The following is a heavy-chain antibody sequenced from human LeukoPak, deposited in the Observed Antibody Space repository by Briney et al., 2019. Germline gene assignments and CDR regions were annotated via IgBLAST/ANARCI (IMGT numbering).Heavy chain of an antibody. D-gene: IGHD6-6*01. J-gene: IGHJ4*02. V-gene: IGHV3-7*01. CDR2: IKQDGSEK. Sequence: PGGSLRLSCAASGFTFSSYWMNWVRQAPGKGLEWVANIKQDGSEKYYVDSVKGRFTISRDNSKNTLYLQMNSLRAEDTAVYYCAKEGGIAARPDDYWGQGTLVTVSS. CDR1: GFTFSSYW. CDR3: AKEGGIAARPDDY.